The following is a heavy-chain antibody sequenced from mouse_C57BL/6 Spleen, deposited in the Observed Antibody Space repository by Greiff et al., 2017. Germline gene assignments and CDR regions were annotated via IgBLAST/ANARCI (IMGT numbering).Heavy chain of an antibody. V-gene: IGHV1-64*01. J-gene: IGHJ4*01. D-gene: IGHD2-5*01. Sequence: QVQLQQPGAELVKPGASVKLSCKASGYTFTSYWMHWVKQRPGQGLEWIGMINPNSGSTNYNEKFKSKATLTVDKSSSTAYMQLSSLTSEDSAVYYCARQAYYSNYYAMDYWGQGTSVTVSS. CDR3: ARQAYYSNYYAMDY. CDR2: INPNSGST. CDR1: GYTFTSYW.